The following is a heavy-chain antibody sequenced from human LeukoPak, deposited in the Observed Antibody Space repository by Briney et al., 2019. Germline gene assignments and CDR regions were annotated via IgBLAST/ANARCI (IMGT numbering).Heavy chain of an antibody. D-gene: IGHD2-2*01. Sequence: PSEALSLTCTVSGGSISSSGYYWGCIRQPPGKGLEWIGNIYYSGSTYYNPSLKSRVTISVDTSKNHFSLKLNSVTAADTALYYCARLGYCSSASCGPLDYWGQGTLVTVSS. CDR1: GGSISSSGYY. V-gene: IGHV4-39*02. CDR3: ARLGYCSSASCGPLDY. J-gene: IGHJ4*02. CDR2: IYYSGST.